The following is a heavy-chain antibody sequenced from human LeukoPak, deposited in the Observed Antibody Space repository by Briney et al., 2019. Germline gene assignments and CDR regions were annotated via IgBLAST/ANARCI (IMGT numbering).Heavy chain of an antibody. J-gene: IGHJ4*02. D-gene: IGHD3-3*01. CDR3: ARDYDFWSGYPSFDY. Sequence: GGSLRLSCAASGFTFSSYSMNWVRQAPGKGLEWVSSISSSYIYYADSVKGRFTISRDNAKNSLYLQMNSLRAEDTAVYYCARDYDFWSGYPSFDYWGQGTLVTVSS. CDR1: GFTFSSYS. V-gene: IGHV3-21*01. CDR2: ISSSYI.